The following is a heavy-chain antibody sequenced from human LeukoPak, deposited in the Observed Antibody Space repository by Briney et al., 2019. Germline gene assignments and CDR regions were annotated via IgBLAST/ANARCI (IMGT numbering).Heavy chain of an antibody. CDR1: GFTFSSYA. D-gene: IGHD3-22*01. CDR3: AKDDYDSSGYYHHFDY. CDR2: ISGSGGST. J-gene: IGHJ4*02. V-gene: IGHV3-23*01. Sequence: GGSLRLSCAASGFTFSSYAMILVRQAPGKGLEWVSAISGSGGSTYYADSVKGRFAISRDNSKNTLYLQMNSLRAEDTAVYYCAKDDYDSSGYYHHFDYWGQGTLVTVSS.